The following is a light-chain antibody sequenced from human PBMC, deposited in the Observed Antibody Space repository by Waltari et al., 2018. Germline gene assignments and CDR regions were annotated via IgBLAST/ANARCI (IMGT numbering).Light chain of an antibody. CDR3: QQYSSFST. J-gene: IGKJ2*01. CDR2: MAS. Sequence: DIQMTQSPSTLSASVGDRVTISCRASQSVGTWLAWYQQKSGKAPKLLIYMASSLESGVPSRFSGSGSGTEFSLTINSLQPDDFATYSCQQYSSFSTFGQGTKVDI. V-gene: IGKV1-5*03. CDR1: QSVGTW.